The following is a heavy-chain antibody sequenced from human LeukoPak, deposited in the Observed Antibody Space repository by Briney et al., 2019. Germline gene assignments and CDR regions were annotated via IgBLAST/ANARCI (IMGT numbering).Heavy chain of an antibody. J-gene: IGHJ6*02. CDR3: ARDPPYYYGMDV. Sequence: PVKVSCKASGGTFSSYAISWVRQAPGQGLEWMGGIIPIFGTANYAQKFQGRVTITADESTSTAYMELSSLRSEDTAVYYCARDPPYYYGMDVWGQGTTVTVSS. CDR1: GGTFSSYA. V-gene: IGHV1-69*13. CDR2: IIPIFGTA.